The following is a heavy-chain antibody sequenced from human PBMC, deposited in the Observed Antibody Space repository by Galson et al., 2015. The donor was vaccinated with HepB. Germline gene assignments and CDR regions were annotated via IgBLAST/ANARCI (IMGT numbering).Heavy chain of an antibody. V-gene: IGHV1-2*04. CDR1: GYILTDYH. D-gene: IGHD4-23*01. Sequence: SVKVSCKASGYILTDYHVNWMRQAPGQGLEWMGWVNPANGETVCAQKFQGWVTMHRDTSTNTVYMELTRLTSDDTAVYYCARWGDYAGNALRGFDIWGQGTMVTVSS. CDR2: VNPANGET. CDR3: ARWGDYAGNALRGFDI. J-gene: IGHJ3*02.